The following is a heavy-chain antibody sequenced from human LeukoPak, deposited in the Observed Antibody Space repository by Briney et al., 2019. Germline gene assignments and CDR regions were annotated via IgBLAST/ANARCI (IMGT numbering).Heavy chain of an antibody. CDR2: IKQDGSEK. J-gene: IGHJ4*02. Sequence: GGSLRLSCAASGFTFSSYWMSWVRQAPGKGLEWVANIKQDGSEKYYVDSVKGRFTISRDNAKNSLYLQMNSLRAEDTAVYYCARAYRLRGSYSNYRPFDYWGQGTLVTVSS. D-gene: IGHD4-11*01. CDR3: ARAYRLRGSYSNYRPFDY. CDR1: GFTFSSYW. V-gene: IGHV3-7*01.